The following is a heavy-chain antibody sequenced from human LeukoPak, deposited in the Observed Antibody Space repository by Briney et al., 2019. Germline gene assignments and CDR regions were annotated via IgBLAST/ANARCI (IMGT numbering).Heavy chain of an antibody. CDR1: GYTFTSYY. D-gene: IGHD4-23*01. V-gene: IGHV1-46*01. CDR3: ARDLTLYGGNSKFDY. CDR2: INPSGGST. Sequence: GASVKVSCKASGYTFTSYYMHWVRQAPGQGLEWMGIINPSGGSTSYAQKFQGRVTMTRDMSTSTVYMELSSLRFEDTAVYYCARDLTLYGGNSKFDYWGQGTLVTVSS. J-gene: IGHJ4*02.